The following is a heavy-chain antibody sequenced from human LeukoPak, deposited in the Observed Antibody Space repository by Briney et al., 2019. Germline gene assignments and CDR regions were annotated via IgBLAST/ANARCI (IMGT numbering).Heavy chain of an antibody. D-gene: IGHD5-12*01. CDR2: IYYSGST. Sequence: SETLSLTCTVSGGSISSSSYYWGWIRQHPGKGLEWIGYIYYSGSTYYNPSLKSRVTISVDTSKNQFSLKLSSVTAADTAVYYCAREYDYLFDYWGQGTLVTVSS. CDR1: GGSISSSSYY. V-gene: IGHV4-31*03. CDR3: AREYDYLFDY. J-gene: IGHJ4*02.